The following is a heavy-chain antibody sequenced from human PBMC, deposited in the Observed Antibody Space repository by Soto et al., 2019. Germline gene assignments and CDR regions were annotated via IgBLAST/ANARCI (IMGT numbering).Heavy chain of an antibody. Sequence: GGSLRLSCAASGFTFSSYAMSWVRQAPGKGLERVSAISGSGGSTYYADPVKGRFTISRDNSKNTLYLQMNSLRAEDTAVYYCAKDQGVVVAATTYYYYYGMDVWGQGTTVTVSS. CDR3: AKDQGVVVAATTYYYYYGMDV. CDR1: GFTFSSYA. D-gene: IGHD2-15*01. CDR2: ISGSGGST. V-gene: IGHV3-23*01. J-gene: IGHJ6*02.